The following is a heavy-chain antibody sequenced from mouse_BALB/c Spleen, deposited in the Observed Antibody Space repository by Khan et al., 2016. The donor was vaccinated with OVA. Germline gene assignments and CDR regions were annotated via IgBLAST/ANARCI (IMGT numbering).Heavy chain of an antibody. CDR2: INPHIGET. Sequence: VQLKESGPELVKPGASVKISCKASGYSFTGYFMNWVMQSHGKSLEWIGRINPHIGETFYNQKFKGKATLTVDESSNTAHMELRSLASEASAVNYCERIYRIDFDYWGQGTTLPVSS. CDR1: GYSFTGYF. J-gene: IGHJ2*01. V-gene: IGHV1-20*02. D-gene: IGHD2-1*01. CDR3: ERIYRIDFDY.